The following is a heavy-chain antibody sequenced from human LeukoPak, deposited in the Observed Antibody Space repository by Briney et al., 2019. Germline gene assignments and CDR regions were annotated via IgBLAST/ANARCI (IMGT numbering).Heavy chain of an antibody. CDR3: ARGFGGYYYGMDV. J-gene: IGHJ6*02. Sequence: GSLRLSCAASGFIVSSNCMNWVRQAPGKGLEWVSVIYSGGSTYYADSVKGRFTISRDNSKNTLYLQMNSLRAEDTAVYYCARGFGGYYYGMDVWGQGTTVTVSS. CDR1: GFIVSSNC. CDR2: IYSGGST. D-gene: IGHD3-10*01. V-gene: IGHV3-53*01.